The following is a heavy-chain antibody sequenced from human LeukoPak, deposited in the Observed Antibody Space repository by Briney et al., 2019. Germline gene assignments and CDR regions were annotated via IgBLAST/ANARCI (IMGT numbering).Heavy chain of an antibody. Sequence: GGSLRLSCAASGFSFGIYEMNWVRQAPGKGLEWVSLISYNGGTINYADSVKGRFIISRDNARNSLFLQMNSLRVEDTAIYYCAKDHMSSWGQGTLVTVTS. CDR2: ISYNGGTI. V-gene: IGHV3-48*03. CDR3: AKDHMSS. J-gene: IGHJ5*02. D-gene: IGHD3-10*01. CDR1: GFSFGIYE.